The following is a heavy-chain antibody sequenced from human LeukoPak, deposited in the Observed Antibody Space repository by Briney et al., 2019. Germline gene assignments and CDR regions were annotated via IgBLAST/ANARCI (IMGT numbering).Heavy chain of an antibody. V-gene: IGHV1-69*04. CDR2: IIPILGIA. D-gene: IGHD3-10*01. Sequence: SVKVSCKASGGTFSSYAISWVRQAPGQGLEWMGRIIPILGIANYAQKFQGRVTITADKSTSTAYMELSSLRSGDTAVYYCARDGSGSYYNGDRYYYYYYGMDVWGQGTTVTVSS. CDR1: GGTFSSYA. J-gene: IGHJ6*02. CDR3: ARDGSGSYYNGDRYYYYYYGMDV.